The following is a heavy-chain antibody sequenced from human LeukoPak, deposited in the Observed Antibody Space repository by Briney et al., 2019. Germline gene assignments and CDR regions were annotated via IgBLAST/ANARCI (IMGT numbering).Heavy chain of an antibody. CDR3: ARVVEQQLDY. CDR1: GFTVSSNY. V-gene: IGHV3-66*01. Sequence: RGSLRLSCAASGFTVSSNYMSWVRQAPGKGLEWVSVIYSGGSTYYADSVKGRFTISRDNSKNTLYLQMNSLRAEDTAVYYCARVVEQQLDYWGQGTLVTVSS. J-gene: IGHJ4*02. CDR2: IYSGGST. D-gene: IGHD6-13*01.